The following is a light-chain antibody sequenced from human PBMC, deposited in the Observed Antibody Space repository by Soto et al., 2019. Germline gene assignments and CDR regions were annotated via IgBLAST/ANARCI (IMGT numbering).Light chain of an antibody. Sequence: DIHLTQSQSFLSASVGDRVTITCRASQDISSYLVWYQREPGKAPKLLIYTASTVQSGVTSRFSGGGSGTEFTLTISSLHSEDFATYYCQQLVDYPLTFGGGTEVEIK. J-gene: IGKJ4*01. CDR2: TAS. CDR3: QQLVDYPLT. V-gene: IGKV1-9*01. CDR1: QDISSY.